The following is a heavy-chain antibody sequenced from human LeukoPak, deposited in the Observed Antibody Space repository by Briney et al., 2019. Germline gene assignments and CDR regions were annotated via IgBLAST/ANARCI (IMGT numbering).Heavy chain of an antibody. CDR1: GFTLSSYG. Sequence: PGRSLRLSCAASGFTLSSYGMHWVRQAPGKGLEWVAVISYDGSNKYYADSVKGRFTISRDTSKNTLFLQMNSLRAEDTAVYYCARGQPGVAAAGNLDYWGQGTLVTVSS. J-gene: IGHJ4*02. CDR3: ARGQPGVAAAGNLDY. V-gene: IGHV3-30*03. CDR2: ISYDGSNK. D-gene: IGHD6-13*01.